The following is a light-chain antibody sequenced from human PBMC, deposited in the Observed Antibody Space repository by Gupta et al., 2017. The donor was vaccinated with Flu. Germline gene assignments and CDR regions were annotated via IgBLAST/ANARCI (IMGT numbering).Light chain of an antibody. V-gene: IGLV1-40*01. CDR1: SSNIGAGYD. Sequence: QSVLMPPPSVSVALGHRVPNSCTGSSSNIGAGYDVHWYQQLPIQAPELLIFGNTNRPSGVPARFSGSKSGTSASLTITRLQAEDEADYYCQSYDDSRSGWVFGGGTKLTVL. J-gene: IGLJ3*02. CDR3: QSYDDSRSGWV. CDR2: GNT.